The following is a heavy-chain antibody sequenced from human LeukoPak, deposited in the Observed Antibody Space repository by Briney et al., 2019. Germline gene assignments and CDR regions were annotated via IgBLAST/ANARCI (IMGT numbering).Heavy chain of an antibody. CDR3: ARVVPDYYYYYMDV. CDR2: INPNSGGT. V-gene: IGHV1-2*02. CDR1: GYTFTGYY. Sequence: ASVKVSCKASGYTFTGYYMHWVRQAPGQGLELMGWINPNSGGTNYAQKFQGRVTMTRDTSISTAYMELSRLRSDDTAVYYCARVVPDYYYYYMDVWGRGTTVTVSS. J-gene: IGHJ6*03. D-gene: IGHD2-15*01.